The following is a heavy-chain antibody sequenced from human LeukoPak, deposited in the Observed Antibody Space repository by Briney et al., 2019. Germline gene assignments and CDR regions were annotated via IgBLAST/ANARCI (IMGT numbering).Heavy chain of an antibody. CDR3: ARAASGAGRYRAFDI. CDR1: GYTFTSYG. J-gene: IGHJ3*02. Sequence: ASVTASCKASGYTFTSYGISWVRQAPGQGLEWMGWISAYNGNTNYAQKFQGRVTMTTDTSTTTAYMEVRSLRSDDTAIYYCARAASGAGRYRAFDIWGQGTMVTVSS. D-gene: IGHD3-10*01. V-gene: IGHV1-18*01. CDR2: ISAYNGNT.